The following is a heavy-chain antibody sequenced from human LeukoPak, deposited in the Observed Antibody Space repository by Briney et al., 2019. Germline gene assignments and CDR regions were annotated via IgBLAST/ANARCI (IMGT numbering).Heavy chain of an antibody. CDR1: GFTFINAW. CDR2: IKTKTDGGTT. CDR3: TTDRGLQRTYYYGSGDLDLFDY. Sequence: PGGSLRLSCAASGFTFINAWMSWVRQAPGKGLEWIGRIKTKTDGGTTDYAAPVKGRFTILRDDLKNTLYLQMNSLKTEDTAVYYCTTDRGLQRTYYYGSGDLDLFDYWGQGALVTVSS. V-gene: IGHV3-15*01. D-gene: IGHD3-10*01. J-gene: IGHJ4*02.